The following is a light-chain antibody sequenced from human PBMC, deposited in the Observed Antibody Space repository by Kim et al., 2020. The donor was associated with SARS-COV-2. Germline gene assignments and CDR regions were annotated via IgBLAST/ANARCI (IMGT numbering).Light chain of an antibody. CDR1: NLRTYY. J-gene: IGLJ3*02. Sequence: AVGQTVRITSEGDNLRTYYASWYQRKPGQAPVLVLYGKNNRPSGIPDRFSGSSSGNTASLTITGAQAEDEADYYCNSRDSSGNHWVFGGGTQLTVL. V-gene: IGLV3-19*01. CDR2: GKN. CDR3: NSRDSSGNHWV.